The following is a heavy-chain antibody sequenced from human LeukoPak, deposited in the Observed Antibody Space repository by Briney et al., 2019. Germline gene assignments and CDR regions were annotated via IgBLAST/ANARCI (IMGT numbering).Heavy chain of an antibody. J-gene: IGHJ3*02. D-gene: IGHD6-13*01. CDR1: GFTFDDYA. CDR3: ATSYSSSELLAFDI. CDR2: ISWNSGSI. V-gene: IGHV3-9*01. Sequence: GRSLRLSCAASGFTFDDYAMHWVRQAPGKGLEWVSGISWNSGSIGYADSVKGRFTISRDNAKNSLYLQMNSLRAEDTALYYCATSYSSSELLAFDIWGQGTMVTVSS.